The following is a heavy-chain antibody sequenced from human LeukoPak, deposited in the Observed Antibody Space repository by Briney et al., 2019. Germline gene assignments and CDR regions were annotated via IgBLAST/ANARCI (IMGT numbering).Heavy chain of an antibody. J-gene: IGHJ4*02. Sequence: GGSLRLSCAASGFTLSNAWMNWVRQAPSKGLEWVGLIKSIANGETRDYAAPVKGRFTISRDDSDNTLYLQMNNLKSEDTAVYYCTGSVGAYDYWGQGTLVTVSS. CDR1: GFTLSNAW. D-gene: IGHD1-26*01. V-gene: IGHV3-15*01. CDR2: IKSIANGETR. CDR3: TGSVGAYDY.